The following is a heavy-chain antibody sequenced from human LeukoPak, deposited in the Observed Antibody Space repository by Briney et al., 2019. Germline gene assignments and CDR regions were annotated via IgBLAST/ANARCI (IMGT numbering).Heavy chain of an antibody. V-gene: IGHV3-48*01. CDR3: ARVDYGGNSDAFDI. CDR2: ISSSSSTI. D-gene: IGHD4-23*01. Sequence: GRSLRLSCAASGFTFSSYSMNWVRQAPGKGLEWVSYISSSSSTIYYADSVKGRFTISRDNAKNSLYLQMNSLRAEDTAVYYCARVDYGGNSDAFDIWGQGTMVTVSS. J-gene: IGHJ3*02. CDR1: GFTFSSYS.